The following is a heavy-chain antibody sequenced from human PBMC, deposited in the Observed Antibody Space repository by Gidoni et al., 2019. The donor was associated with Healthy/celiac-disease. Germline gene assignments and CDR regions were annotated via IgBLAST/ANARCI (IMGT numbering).Heavy chain of an antibody. CDR2: IYPGDSDT. J-gene: IGHJ3*02. CDR3: ARELGYCSGGSCYSDAFDI. Sequence: EVQLVQSGAEVKKPGESLKISCKGSGYSFTSYWIGWVRQMPGKGLEWMGIIYPGDSDTRYSPSFQGQVTISADKSISTAYLQWSSLKASDTAIYYCARELGYCSGGSCYSDAFDIWGQGTMVTVSS. V-gene: IGHV5-51*01. CDR1: GYSFTSYW. D-gene: IGHD2-15*01.